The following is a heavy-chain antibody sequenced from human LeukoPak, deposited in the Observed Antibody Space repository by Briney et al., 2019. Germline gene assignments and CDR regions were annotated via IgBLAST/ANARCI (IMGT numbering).Heavy chain of an antibody. CDR3: AKGPDYGGNGYYYYGMDV. D-gene: IGHD4-23*01. V-gene: IGHV3-23*01. CDR1: GFTFSSFA. CDR2: ISGSGGST. J-gene: IGHJ6*02. Sequence: GGSLRLSCAASGFTFSSFAMSWVRQAPGKGLEWVSAISGSGGSTYYADSVKGRFTISRDNSKNTLYLQMNSLRAEDTAVYYCAKGPDYGGNGYYYYGMDVWGQGTTVTVSS.